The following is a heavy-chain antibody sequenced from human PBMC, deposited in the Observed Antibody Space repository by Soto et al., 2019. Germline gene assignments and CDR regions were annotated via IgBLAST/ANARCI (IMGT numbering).Heavy chain of an antibody. Sequence: ASVKVSCKASGYTFTSYAMHWARQAPGQRLEWMGWIKPDNGDTKYSQKFQGRVTIIRDTSASTAYMELTSLRSEDTAVYYCARSVAGLSSYDALNYWGQGTLVTSPQ. J-gene: IGHJ4*02. CDR2: IKPDNGDT. CDR1: GYTFTSYA. D-gene: IGHD5-12*01. CDR3: ARSVAGLSSYDALNY. V-gene: IGHV1-3*01.